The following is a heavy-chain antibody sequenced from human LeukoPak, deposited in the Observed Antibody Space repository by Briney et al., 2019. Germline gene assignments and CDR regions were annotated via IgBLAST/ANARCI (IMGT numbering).Heavy chain of an antibody. CDR3: ARDPGYASSGYLAPKPFDP. V-gene: IGHV1-2*02. Sequence: VSVNVSCQASGYSFTGYYMHWVRQAPGEGREWMGWINPNSGDTNYAQKFQGRVTMTRDTCIRPAYMELSRLRADGTAVYYSARDPGYASSGYLAPKPFDPWGQGTLVTVSS. CDR2: INPNSGDT. CDR1: GYSFTGYY. D-gene: IGHD3-22*01. J-gene: IGHJ5*02.